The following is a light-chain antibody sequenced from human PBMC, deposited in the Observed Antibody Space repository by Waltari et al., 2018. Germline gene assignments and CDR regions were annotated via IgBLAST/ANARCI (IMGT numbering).Light chain of an antibody. CDR1: SSDLDDYHS. Sequence: QSALTQPASVSGSPGQSITIPCTGISSDLDDYHSVSWYRQFSGKAPKLIIFDGNSRPSGISKRFSGSKSGNTASLVISGLQAEDEADYYCVSYTLNTNFYVFGTGTKVTVL. J-gene: IGLJ1*01. V-gene: IGLV2-14*03. CDR2: DGN. CDR3: VSYTLNTNFYV.